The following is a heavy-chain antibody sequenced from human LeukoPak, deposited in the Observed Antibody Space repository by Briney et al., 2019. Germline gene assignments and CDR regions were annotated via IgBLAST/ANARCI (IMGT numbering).Heavy chain of an antibody. J-gene: IGHJ5*02. Sequence: PGGSLRLSCAASGFDLNTYEMNWVRQAPGKGLEWIADITISGHTKNYADSVKARFTISRDNAGTSLYLQMNSLRVEDTGVYYCARGDPHADLWGQGTLVTVSS. CDR1: GFDLNTYE. V-gene: IGHV3-48*03. CDR2: ITISGHTK. CDR3: ARGDPHADL.